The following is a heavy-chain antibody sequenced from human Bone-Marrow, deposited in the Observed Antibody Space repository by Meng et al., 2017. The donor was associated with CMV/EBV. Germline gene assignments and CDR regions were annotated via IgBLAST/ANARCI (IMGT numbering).Heavy chain of an antibody. J-gene: IGHJ6*02. CDR3: ARDRDRGGVWYYGMAV. CDR2: INPNSGGT. CDR1: GYTFTGYY. V-gene: IGHV1-2*02. Sequence: ASVKVSCKASGYTFTGYYMHWVRQAPGQGLEWMGWINPNSGGTNYAQKFQGRVTMTRDTSISTAYMELRSLRSDDTAVYYCARDRDRGGVWYYGMAVWGPGNTVNVSS. D-gene: IGHD5-24*01.